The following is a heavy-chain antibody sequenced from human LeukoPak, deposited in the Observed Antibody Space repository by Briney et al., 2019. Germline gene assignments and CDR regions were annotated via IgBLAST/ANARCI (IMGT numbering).Heavy chain of an antibody. CDR2: IRSKAYGGTT. V-gene: IGHV3-49*04. CDR1: GFTFGDYA. Sequence: GGSLRLSCTASGFTFGDYAMSWVRQAPGKGLEWVGFIRSKAYGGTTEYAASVKGRFTISRDDSKSIAYLQMNSLKTEDTAVYYCTRGRKWELHYCFDYWGQGTLVTVSS. CDR3: TRGRKWELHYCFDY. D-gene: IGHD1-26*01. J-gene: IGHJ4*02.